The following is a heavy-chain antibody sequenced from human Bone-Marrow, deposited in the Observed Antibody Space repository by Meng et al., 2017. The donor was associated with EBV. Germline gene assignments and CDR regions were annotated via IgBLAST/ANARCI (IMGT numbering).Heavy chain of an antibody. V-gene: IGHV1-18*01. D-gene: IGHD5-12*01. Sequence: HVHLVKFGAEVKKPGASVKISCKASGYTFTSYGVTWVRQAPGQGLEWMGWITAYNGLTRYEQKFQGRVMLTTDTSTTTAYMELRSLTFDDTAVYYCARNPRSEYSGYNYWGQGTLVTVSS. CDR3: ARNPRSEYSGYNY. CDR1: GYTFTSYG. CDR2: ITAYNGLT. J-gene: IGHJ4*02.